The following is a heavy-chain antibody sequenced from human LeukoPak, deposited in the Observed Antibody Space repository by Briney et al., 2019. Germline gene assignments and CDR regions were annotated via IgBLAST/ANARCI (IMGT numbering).Heavy chain of an antibody. CDR3: AGTRPSIAAALSFDY. V-gene: IGHV4-59*08. CDR2: IYYSGST. Sequence: SETLSLTCTVSGGSISSYYWSWIRQPPGKGLEWIGYIYYSGSTNYNPSLKSRVTISVDTSKNQFSLKLSSVTAADTAVYYCAGTRPSIAAALSFDYWGQGTLVTVSS. J-gene: IGHJ4*02. CDR1: GGSISSYY. D-gene: IGHD6-13*01.